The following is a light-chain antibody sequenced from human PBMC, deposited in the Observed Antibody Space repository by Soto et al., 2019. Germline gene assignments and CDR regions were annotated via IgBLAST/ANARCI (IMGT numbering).Light chain of an antibody. Sequence: DIQRTQSPSSLSASVGDRVTITCRASQGISSWLAWYQQKPEKAPKPLIYATSSLQSGAPSRFSGSGSGTDFTLIISSLQPEDFATYYCQQYNSYPLTFGGGTKVDIK. J-gene: IGKJ4*01. V-gene: IGKV1D-16*01. CDR3: QQYNSYPLT. CDR2: ATS. CDR1: QGISSW.